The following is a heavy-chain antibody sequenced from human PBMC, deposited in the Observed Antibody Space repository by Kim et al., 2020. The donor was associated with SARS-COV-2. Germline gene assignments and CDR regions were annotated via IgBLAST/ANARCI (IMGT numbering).Heavy chain of an antibody. J-gene: IGHJ4*02. CDR3: TTVPVPKYYYDSSGSKAGGWFTTHRTDY. Sequence: GGSLRLSCAASGFTFSNAWMSWVRQAPGKGLEWVGRIKSKTDGGTTDYAAPVKGRSTISRDDSKNTLYLQMNSLKTEDTAVYYCTTVPVPKYYYDSSGSKAGGWFTTHRTDYWGQGTLVTVSS. D-gene: IGHD3-22*01. CDR1: GFTFSNAW. CDR2: IKSKTDGGTT. V-gene: IGHV3-15*01.